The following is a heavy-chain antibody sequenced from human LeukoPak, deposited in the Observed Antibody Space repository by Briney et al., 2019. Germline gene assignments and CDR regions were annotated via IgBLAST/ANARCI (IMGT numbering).Heavy chain of an antibody. Sequence: SETLSLTSTVSGYSISSGYYWGWIRQPPGKGLEWIGSIYHSGSTYYNPSLKSRVTISVDTSKNQFSLKLSSVTAADTAVYYCARDYLQWELLVGLWFDPWGQGTLVTVSS. D-gene: IGHD1-26*01. V-gene: IGHV4-38-2*02. CDR2: IYHSGST. CDR1: GYSISSGYY. J-gene: IGHJ5*02. CDR3: ARDYLQWELLVGLWFDP.